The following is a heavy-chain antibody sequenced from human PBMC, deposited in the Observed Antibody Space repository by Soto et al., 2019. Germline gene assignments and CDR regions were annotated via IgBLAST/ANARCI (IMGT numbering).Heavy chain of an antibody. V-gene: IGHV4-59*01. J-gene: IGHJ4*02. Sequence: PETLSLTCTVSGGSISSYYWSWIWQPPGKGLEWIGYIYYSGSTNYNPSLKSRVTISVDTSKNQFSLKLSSVTAADTAVYYCARASVAGTVYYFDYWGQGNLVTV. CDR2: IYYSGST. CDR3: ARASVAGTVYYFDY. CDR1: GGSISSYY. D-gene: IGHD6-19*01.